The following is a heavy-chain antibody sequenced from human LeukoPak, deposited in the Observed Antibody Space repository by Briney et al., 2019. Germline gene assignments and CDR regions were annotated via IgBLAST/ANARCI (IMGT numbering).Heavy chain of an antibody. CDR2: INPSGGST. CDR3: ARVWASEGATFVFDY. CDR1: GYTFTSYY. J-gene: IGHJ4*02. Sequence: ASVKVSCKASGYTFTSYYIHWVRQAPGQGLEWMGIINPSGGSTNYAQKFQGRVTMTRDTSTSTVYMELSSLRSEDTAVYYCARVWASEGATFVFDYWGQGTLVTVSS. V-gene: IGHV1-46*01. D-gene: IGHD1-26*01.